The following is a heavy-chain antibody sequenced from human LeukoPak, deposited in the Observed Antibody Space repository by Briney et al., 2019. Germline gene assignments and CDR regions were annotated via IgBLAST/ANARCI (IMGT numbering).Heavy chain of an antibody. V-gene: IGHV1-46*01. Sequence: ASVKVSCKASGYTFTSYYIYWVRQAPGQGLEWMGIINPSRGSTNYAQRFQGRVTMTRDMSTSTVYMELSSLRSEDTAIYYCARGGHVRVYDNSAYYGHEWGQGTLVTVPS. J-gene: IGHJ4*02. CDR1: GYTFTSYY. CDR3: ARGGHVRVYDNSAYYGHE. D-gene: IGHD3-22*01. CDR2: INPSRGST.